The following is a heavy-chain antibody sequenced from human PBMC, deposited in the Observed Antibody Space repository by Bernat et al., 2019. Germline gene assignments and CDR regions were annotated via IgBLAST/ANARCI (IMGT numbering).Heavy chain of an antibody. V-gene: IGHV4-34*01. CDR2: INHSGSA. D-gene: IGHD2-2*01. J-gene: IGHJ4*02. CDR3: ARGGNQLPQGYFDF. CDR1: GGSFSGYY. Sequence: QVQLQQWGAGLLKPSETLSLTCAVYGGSFSGYYWTWVRQPPGKGLEWIGEINHSGSATYTPSLMSRVTIAVDPSKNQFSLELRSVTAADTAVYYCARGGNQLPQGYFDFWGQGTLVTVSS.